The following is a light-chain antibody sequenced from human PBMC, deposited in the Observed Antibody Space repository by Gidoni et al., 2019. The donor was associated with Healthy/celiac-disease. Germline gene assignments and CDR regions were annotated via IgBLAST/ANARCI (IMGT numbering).Light chain of an antibody. CDR1: QSVSSN. Sequence: DIVMTQSPATLSVSQGERATLSCRASQSVSSNLAWYQQKPGQAPRLLISGASTRATGIPARFSGSGSGTEFTLTISSLQSEDFAVYYCQQYNNWPPWTFGQGTKVEIK. CDR3: QQYNNWPPWT. J-gene: IGKJ1*01. V-gene: IGKV3-15*01. CDR2: GAS.